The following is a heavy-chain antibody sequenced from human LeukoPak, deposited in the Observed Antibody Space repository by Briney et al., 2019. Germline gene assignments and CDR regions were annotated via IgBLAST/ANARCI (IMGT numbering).Heavy chain of an antibody. D-gene: IGHD3-22*01. CDR2: INSDGSST. CDR3: ARSRSGYSPGY. V-gene: IGHV3-74*01. Sequence: GGSLRLSCVASGFTFSSYWMHWVRQAPGKGLVWVSRINSDGSSTRYADSVKGRFTISRDNAKNTLYLQMNSLRADDTAVYYCARSRSGYSPGYWGQGTLVTVSS. CDR1: GFTFSSYW. J-gene: IGHJ4*02.